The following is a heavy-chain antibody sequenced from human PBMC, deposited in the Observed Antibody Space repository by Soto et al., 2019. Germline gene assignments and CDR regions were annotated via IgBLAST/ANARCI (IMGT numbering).Heavy chain of an antibody. V-gene: IGHV3-23*01. CDR2: INGSGGNI. CDR1: GFPFNNYA. Sequence: HPGGSLRLSCAASGFPFNNYAMIWVRQASGKGLDWVSAINGSGGNIYYSGSVMGRFTISRDNSKNTLLLQMKSLRAEETALHYCAKEGQHFYSYGMDVRTQGTAVTASS. CDR3: AKEGQHFYSYGMDV. J-gene: IGHJ6*02.